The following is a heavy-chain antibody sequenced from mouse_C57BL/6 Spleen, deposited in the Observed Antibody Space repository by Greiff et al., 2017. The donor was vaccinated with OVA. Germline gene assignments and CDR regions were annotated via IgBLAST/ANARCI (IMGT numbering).Heavy chain of an antibody. V-gene: IGHV2-2*01. CDR1: GFSLTSYG. J-gene: IGHJ3*01. D-gene: IGHD2-4*01. CDR3: ASSIYYDYDGFAY. CDR2: IWSGGST. Sequence: VKLQESGPGLVQPSQSLSITCTVSGFSLTSYGVHWVRQSPGNGLEWLGVIWSGGSTDYNAAFISRLSISKDNSKSQVFFKMNSLQADDTAIYYCASSIYYDYDGFAYWGQGTLVTVSA.